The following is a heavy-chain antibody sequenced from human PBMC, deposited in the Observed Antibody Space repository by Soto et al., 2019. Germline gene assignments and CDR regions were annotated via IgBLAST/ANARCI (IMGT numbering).Heavy chain of an antibody. CDR1: GFTFSSYS. CDR2: ISSSSSTI. D-gene: IGHD4-17*01. Sequence: EVQLVESGGGLVQPGGSLRLSCAASGFTFSSYSMNWVRQAPGKGLEWDSYISSSSSTIYYADSVKGRFTISRDNAKNSMYLQMNSLRAEDTAVYYWAGETDYLNWFDPWGQGTLVTVSS. V-gene: IGHV3-48*01. J-gene: IGHJ5*02. CDR3: AGETDYLNWFDP.